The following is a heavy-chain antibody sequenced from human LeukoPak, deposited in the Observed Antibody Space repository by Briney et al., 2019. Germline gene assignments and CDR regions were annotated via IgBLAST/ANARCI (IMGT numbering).Heavy chain of an antibody. CDR1: GLTFSDFW. CDR2: VKGDGRTT. Sequence: GGSLRLSCAASGLTFSDFWMHWVRQPPGKGLVWVALVKGDGRTTIYADSVKGRFTISRDNAKNTLYLQLNSLRADDSGVYYCATGHSYGYDYWGQGVLVTVSS. CDR3: ATGHSYGYDY. V-gene: IGHV3-74*01. D-gene: IGHD5-18*01. J-gene: IGHJ4*02.